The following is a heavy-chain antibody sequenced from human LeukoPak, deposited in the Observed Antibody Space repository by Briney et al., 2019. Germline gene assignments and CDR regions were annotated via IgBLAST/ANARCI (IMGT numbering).Heavy chain of an antibody. CDR3: ARDRRGVAGAFDI. Sequence: SVKVSCKASGGTFSSYAISWVRQAPGQGLEWMGGIIPIFGTANYAQKFQGRVTITTDQSTTTAYMELSSLRSEDTAVYYCARDRRGVAGAFDIWGQGTMVTVSS. CDR1: GGTFSSYA. D-gene: IGHD3-10*01. J-gene: IGHJ3*02. V-gene: IGHV1-69*05. CDR2: IIPIFGTA.